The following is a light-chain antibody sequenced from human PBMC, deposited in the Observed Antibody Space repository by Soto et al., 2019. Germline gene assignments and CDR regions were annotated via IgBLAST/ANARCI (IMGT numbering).Light chain of an antibody. V-gene: IGKV3-20*01. Sequence: EIVLTQSPGTLSLSPGERATLSCRASQSVGSSYLAWYQQKPGQAPRLLSYGVSSRATGIPDRLSGSGSGTDFTLSITRLEPEDSAVYYCQQYGASPITFGQGTRLEIK. CDR1: QSVGSSY. CDR3: QQYGASPIT. CDR2: GVS. J-gene: IGKJ5*01.